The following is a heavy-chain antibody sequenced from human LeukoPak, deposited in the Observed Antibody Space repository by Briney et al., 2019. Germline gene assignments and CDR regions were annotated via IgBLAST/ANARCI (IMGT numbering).Heavy chain of an antibody. Sequence: GGSLRLSCAASGFTFGTYGMSWVRQGPGKGLEWVSAISSSGATMYYSDSVKGRFTISRDNSRNTLYLQINSLRAEDTAVYYCAEDSGETDFYNYFYMDVWGKGTTVTVSS. CDR1: GFTFGTYG. J-gene: IGHJ6*03. CDR3: AEDSGETDFYNYFYMDV. V-gene: IGHV3-23*01. D-gene: IGHD2/OR15-2a*01. CDR2: ISSSGATM.